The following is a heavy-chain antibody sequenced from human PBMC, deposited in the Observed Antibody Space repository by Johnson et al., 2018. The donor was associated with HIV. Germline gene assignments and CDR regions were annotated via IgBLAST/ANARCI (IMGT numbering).Heavy chain of an antibody. Sequence: QVQLVESGGGVVQPGTSLRLSCAASGFTFTSFAMHWVRQAPGKGLEWVAFISYDGSNKYFTDSVRGRFTISRDNSKNTLFLQMNSLRAEDTAVYYCAKEGVVGSYLGAFDIWGQGTMVTVSS. CDR3: AKEGVVGSYLGAFDI. V-gene: IGHV3-30-3*01. D-gene: IGHD3-10*01. J-gene: IGHJ3*02. CDR2: ISYDGSNK. CDR1: GFTFTSFA.